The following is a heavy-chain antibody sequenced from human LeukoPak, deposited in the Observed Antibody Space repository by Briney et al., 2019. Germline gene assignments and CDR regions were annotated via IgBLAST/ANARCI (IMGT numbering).Heavy chain of an antibody. CDR3: ARLNSRQFGEQYYFDY. D-gene: IGHD3-10*01. Sequence: GESLKISCKGSGYSFTSYWIGWVRQMPGKGLEWMGIIYPGDSDTRYSPSFQGQVTISADKSISTAYLQWSSLKASDTAMYYCARLNSRQFGEQYYFDYWGQGTLVTVSS. CDR1: GYSFTSYW. CDR2: IYPGDSDT. V-gene: IGHV5-51*01. J-gene: IGHJ4*02.